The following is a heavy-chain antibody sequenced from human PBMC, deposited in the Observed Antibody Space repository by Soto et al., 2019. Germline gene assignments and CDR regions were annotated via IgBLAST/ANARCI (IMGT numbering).Heavy chain of an antibody. Sequence: GGSLRLSCAASGFTFSSYSMNWVRQAPGKGLEWVSSISSSSSYIYYADSVKGRFTISRDNAKNSLYLQMNSLRAEDTAVYYCARDRGVYYYYMDVWGKGTTVTVSS. J-gene: IGHJ6*03. D-gene: IGHD3-10*01. CDR1: GFTFSSYS. V-gene: IGHV3-21*01. CDR2: ISSSSSYI. CDR3: ARDRGVYYYYMDV.